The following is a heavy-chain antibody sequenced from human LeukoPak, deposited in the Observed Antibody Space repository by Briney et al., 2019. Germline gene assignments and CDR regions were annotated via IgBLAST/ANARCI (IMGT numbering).Heavy chain of an antibody. CDR3: ARSRAVEWPTIFYYFDY. CDR2: IIPIFGTA. D-gene: IGHD3-9*01. V-gene: IGHV1-69*05. Sequence: ASVKVSCKASRGTFSSYAISWVRQAPGQGLEWMGGIIPIFGTANYAQKFQGRVTITTDESTSTAYMELSSLRSEDTAVYYCARSRAVEWPTIFYYFDYWGQGTLVTVSS. CDR1: RGTFSSYA. J-gene: IGHJ4*02.